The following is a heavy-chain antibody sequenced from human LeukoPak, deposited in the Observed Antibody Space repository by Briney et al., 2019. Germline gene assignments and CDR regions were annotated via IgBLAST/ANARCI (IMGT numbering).Heavy chain of an antibody. CDR2: ISYDGSNK. CDR3: AKDPFDYYDSSGYLDVGY. V-gene: IGHV3-30*18. CDR1: GFTFSSYG. D-gene: IGHD3-22*01. J-gene: IGHJ4*02. Sequence: GGSLRLSCAASGFTFSSYGMPWVRQAPGKGLEWVAVISYDGSNKYYADSVKGRFTISRDNSKNTLYLQMNSLRAEDTAVYYCAKDPFDYYDSSGYLDVGYWGQGTLVTVSS.